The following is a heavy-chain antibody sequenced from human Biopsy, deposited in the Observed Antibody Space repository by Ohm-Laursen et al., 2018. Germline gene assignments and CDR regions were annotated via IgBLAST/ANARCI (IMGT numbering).Heavy chain of an antibody. Sequence: SLRPSCAASDFTFDDYAMSWVRQRPGKGLEWVSGITWNSGHIAYADSVKGRFTISRDNAKNVLWLQMNSLRVDDTAMYYCVKDIRRYLYGMDVWGQGTTVTVSS. D-gene: IGHD3-10*01. CDR3: VKDIRRYLYGMDV. CDR1: DFTFDDYA. J-gene: IGHJ6*02. V-gene: IGHV3-9*01. CDR2: ITWNSGHI.